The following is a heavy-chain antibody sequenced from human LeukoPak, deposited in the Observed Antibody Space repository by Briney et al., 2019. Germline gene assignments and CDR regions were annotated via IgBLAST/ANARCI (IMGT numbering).Heavy chain of an antibody. CDR3: ARLYCSSTSCWFYYYYYMDV. CDR2: ISSSSSTI. J-gene: IGHJ6*03. Sequence: GGSLRLSCAASGFTFSSYSMNWVRQAPGKGLEWVSYISSSSSTIYYADSVKGRFTISRDNAKNSLYPQMNSLRAEDTAVYYCARLYCSSTSCWFYYYYYMDVWGKGTTVTVSS. V-gene: IGHV3-48*04. D-gene: IGHD2-2*01. CDR1: GFTFSSYS.